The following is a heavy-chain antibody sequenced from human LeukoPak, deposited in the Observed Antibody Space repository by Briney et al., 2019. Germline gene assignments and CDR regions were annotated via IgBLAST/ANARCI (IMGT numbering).Heavy chain of an antibody. V-gene: IGHV4-34*01. CDR1: GGSFSGYY. Sequence: SETLSPTCAVYGGSFSGYYWSWIRQPPGKGLEWIGEINHSGSTNYNPSVKSRVTISVDTSKNQFSLKLSSVTAADTAVYYCARPRQWLVRAPDAFDIWGQGTMVTVSS. J-gene: IGHJ3*02. CDR3: ARPRQWLVRAPDAFDI. D-gene: IGHD6-19*01. CDR2: INHSGST.